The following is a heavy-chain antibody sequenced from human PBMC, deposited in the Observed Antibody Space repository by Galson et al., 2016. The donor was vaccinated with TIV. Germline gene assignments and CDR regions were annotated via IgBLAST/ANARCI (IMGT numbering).Heavy chain of an antibody. J-gene: IGHJ6*02. CDR2: ISYDGTNK. D-gene: IGHD6-19*01. CDR1: GFIFSGYA. Sequence: SLRLSCAASGFIFSGYALHWVRQAPGKGLEWLAVISYDGTNKYHADPVRGRFTISRDNSRNTLYLLMSSLRGEDTAVYYCARTVTGNVYYSGMDVWGQGTTVTVSS. V-gene: IGHV3-30-3*01. CDR3: ARTVTGNVYYSGMDV.